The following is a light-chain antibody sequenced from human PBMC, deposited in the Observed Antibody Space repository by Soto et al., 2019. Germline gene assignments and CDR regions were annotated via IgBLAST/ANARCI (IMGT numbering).Light chain of an antibody. CDR2: KAS. CDR3: QQYHIYSGT. J-gene: IGKJ1*01. V-gene: IGKV1-5*03. Sequence: IPITQCASSPSASLGDRVNISFRAIQTIDSWLAWYQQRPGKPPNLLIYKASTLASGVPSRFSGSGSGTEFTLTINSLQPDDFATYYCQQYHIYSGTFGQGTKV. CDR1: QTIDSW.